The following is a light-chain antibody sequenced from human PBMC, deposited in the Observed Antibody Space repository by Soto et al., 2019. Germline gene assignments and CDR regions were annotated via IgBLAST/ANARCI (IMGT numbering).Light chain of an antibody. CDR1: SSDVGGYNY. J-gene: IGLJ7*01. Sequence: QSALTQPASVSGSPGQSITISCTGTSSDVGGYNYVSWYQQHPGKAPKLMIFDVSNRPSGISNRFSGAKSGNTASLTISGRQAEDEADDYCSSYTTSSTVVFGGGTQLTVL. CDR2: DVS. CDR3: SSYTTSSTVV. V-gene: IGLV2-14*01.